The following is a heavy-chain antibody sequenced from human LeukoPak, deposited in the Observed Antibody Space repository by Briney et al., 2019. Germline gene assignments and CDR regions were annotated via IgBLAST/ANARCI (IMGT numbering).Heavy chain of an antibody. Sequence: GGSLRLSCAASGFTVSSNYMSWVRQAPGKGLEWVSVIYSGGTTYFADSVKGRFTISRDNSRNTLYLQMNSLRAEDTAVYYCARDRGGSRSDCWGQGTLVTVSS. CDR1: GFTVSSNY. CDR2: IYSGGTT. D-gene: IGHD6-13*01. V-gene: IGHV3-66*01. CDR3: ARDRGGSRSDC. J-gene: IGHJ4*02.